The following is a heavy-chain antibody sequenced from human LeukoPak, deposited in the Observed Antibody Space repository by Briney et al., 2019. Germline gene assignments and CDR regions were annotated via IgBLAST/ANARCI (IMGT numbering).Heavy chain of an antibody. J-gene: IGHJ4*02. CDR2: IIPIFGTA. CDR3: ARFGYSDGHD. V-gene: IGHV1-69*06. Sequence: ASVKVSCKASGDTFTSYAISWVRQAPGQGLEWMGGIIPIFGTANYAQKFQGRVTITADKSTSTAYTELSSLRSEDTAVYYCARFGYSDGHDWGQGTLVTVSS. D-gene: IGHD5-18*01. CDR1: GDTFTSYA.